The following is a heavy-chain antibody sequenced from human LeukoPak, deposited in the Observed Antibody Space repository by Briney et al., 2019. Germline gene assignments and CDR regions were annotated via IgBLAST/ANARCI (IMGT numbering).Heavy chain of an antibody. CDR1: GGTFSSYA. CDR2: IIPIFGTA. CDR3: ARDSGVGATGTTFDY. Sequence: SVKVSCNASGGTFSSYAISWVRQAPGQGLEWMGGIIPIFGTANYAQKFQGRVTITADESTSTAYMELSSLRSEDTAVYYCARDSGVGATGTTFDYWGQGTLVTVSS. D-gene: IGHD1-26*01. J-gene: IGHJ4*02. V-gene: IGHV1-69*01.